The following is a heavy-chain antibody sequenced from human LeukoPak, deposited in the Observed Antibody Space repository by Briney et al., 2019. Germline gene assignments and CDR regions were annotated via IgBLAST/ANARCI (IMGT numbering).Heavy chain of an antibody. J-gene: IGHJ4*02. CDR3: ARTRGYNYGYSDD. Sequence: GGSLRLSCAASGFTFSSYAMNWVRQAPGKGLEWVSYISGGSTVIDYADSVRGRFTISRDNAKNSLYLQMNSLRGEDTAVYYCARTRGYNYGYSDDWGQGTLVTVSS. D-gene: IGHD5-18*01. V-gene: IGHV3-48*01. CDR2: ISGGSTVI. CDR1: GFTFSSYA.